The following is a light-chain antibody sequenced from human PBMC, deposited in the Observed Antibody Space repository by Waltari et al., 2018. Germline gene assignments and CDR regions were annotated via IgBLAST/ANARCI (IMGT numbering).Light chain of an antibody. CDR3: AAWDDRLSVV. V-gene: IGLV1-47*01. CDR1: SSNIGSNY. Sequence: QSVLTQPPSASGTPGQRFPISCSGSSSNIGSNYVYWYQQLPGTAPKLLIYMNKKRPSGVPDRFSGSKSGTSASLAISGLRSEDEADYYCAAWDDRLSVVFGGGTKLTVL. J-gene: IGLJ3*02. CDR2: MNK.